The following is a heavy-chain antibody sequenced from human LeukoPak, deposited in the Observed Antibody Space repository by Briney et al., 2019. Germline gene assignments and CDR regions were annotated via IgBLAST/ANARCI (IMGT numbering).Heavy chain of an antibody. Sequence: SETLSLTCTVSGGSISSSSYYWGWIRQPPGKGLEWIGSIYYSGSTYYNPSLKSRVTISVDTSKNQFSLKLSSVTAADTGVYYCAVAGTGYWGQGTLVTVSS. CDR3: AVAGTGY. J-gene: IGHJ4*02. CDR1: GGSISSSSYY. V-gene: IGHV4-39*07. CDR2: IYYSGST. D-gene: IGHD6-19*01.